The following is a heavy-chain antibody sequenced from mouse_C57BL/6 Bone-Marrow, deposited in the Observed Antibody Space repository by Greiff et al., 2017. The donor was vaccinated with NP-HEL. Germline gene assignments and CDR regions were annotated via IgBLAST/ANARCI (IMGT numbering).Heavy chain of an antibody. CDR3: AREDYGSSYGY. V-gene: IGHV1-69*01. CDR1: GYTFTSYW. D-gene: IGHD1-1*01. Sequence: VQLQQPGAELVMPGASVKLSCKASGYTFTSYWMHWVKQRPGQGLEWIGEIDPSDSYTNYNQKFKGKSTLTVDNSSSTAYMQLSSLTSEDSSVYYCAREDYGSSYGYWGQGTTLTVSS. CDR2: IDPSDSYT. J-gene: IGHJ2*01.